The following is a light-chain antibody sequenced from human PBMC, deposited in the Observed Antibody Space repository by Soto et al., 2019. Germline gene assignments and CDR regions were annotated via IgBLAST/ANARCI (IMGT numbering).Light chain of an antibody. J-gene: IGKJ1*01. CDR3: QQRSNWPPKT. CDR1: QSVSSY. CDR2: DAS. V-gene: IGKV3-11*01. Sequence: EIVLTQSPATLSLSPGERATLSCRASQSVSSYLTWYQQKPGQAPRLLIYDASNRATGIPARFSGSGSGTDFTLTISSLEPEDFAVYYGQQRSNWPPKTFGQGTKVDIK.